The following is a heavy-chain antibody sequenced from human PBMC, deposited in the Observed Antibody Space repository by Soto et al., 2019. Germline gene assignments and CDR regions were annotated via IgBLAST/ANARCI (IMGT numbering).Heavy chain of an antibody. CDR2: ISGSGGST. CDR1: GFAFSSYA. V-gene: IGHV3-23*01. CDR3: AKAFLEPYDIFDWLNAFDI. Sequence: PGGSLRLSCAASGFAFSSYAMSWVHQAPGKGLEWVSAISGSGGSTYYADSVKGRFTISRDNSKNTLYLQMNSLRAEDTAVYYCAKAFLEPYDIFDWLNAFDIWGQGTMVTVSS. D-gene: IGHD3-9*01. J-gene: IGHJ3*02.